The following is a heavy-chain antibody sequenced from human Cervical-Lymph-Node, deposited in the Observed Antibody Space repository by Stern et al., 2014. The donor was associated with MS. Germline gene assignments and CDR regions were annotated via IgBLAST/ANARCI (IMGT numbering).Heavy chain of an antibody. Sequence: QMQLVQSGAEVKKPGASVKVSCKTSGYTFTSYGISWLRQAPGQGLEWMGWISAYNGNTYYTQNLQDRVTMTTDISTNTAYMELRSLRSDDTAAYFCARGGTTSAANYYYYGLDVWGQGTTVTVSS. D-gene: IGHD3-16*01. V-gene: IGHV1-18*01. CDR1: GYTFTSYG. CDR2: ISAYNGNT. CDR3: ARGGTTSAANYYYYGLDV. J-gene: IGHJ6*02.